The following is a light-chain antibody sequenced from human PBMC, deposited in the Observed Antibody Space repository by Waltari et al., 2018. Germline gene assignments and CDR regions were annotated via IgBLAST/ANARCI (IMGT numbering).Light chain of an antibody. CDR2: LAS. V-gene: IGKV4-1*01. J-gene: IGKJ4*01. CDR1: QSVLYSSNNKNY. CDR3: QQHYPTASLT. Sequence: DIVMTQSPEYLAVSLGERATVNCKSSQSVLYSSNNKNYLAWYQLKPGQPPKLLIYLASTRDSGVPDRFSGSGSGTDFTLTISSLQAEDVAVYYCQQHYPTASLTFGGGTKVAI.